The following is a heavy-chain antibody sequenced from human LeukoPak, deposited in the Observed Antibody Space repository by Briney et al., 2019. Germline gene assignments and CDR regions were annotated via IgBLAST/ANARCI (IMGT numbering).Heavy chain of an antibody. V-gene: IGHV3-9*01. CDR1: GFTFDDYA. Sequence: GGSLRLSCAASGFTFDDYAMHWVRQAPGKGLEWVSGISWNSGSIGYADSVKGRFTISRDNAKNSLYLQMNSLRAEDTAVYYCARGFEWELLSYYYGMDVWGQGTTVTVSS. CDR2: ISWNSGSI. D-gene: IGHD1-26*01. J-gene: IGHJ6*02. CDR3: ARGFEWELLSYYYGMDV.